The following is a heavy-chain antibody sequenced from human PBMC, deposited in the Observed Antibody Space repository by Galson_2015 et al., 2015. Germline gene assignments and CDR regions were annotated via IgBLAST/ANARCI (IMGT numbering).Heavy chain of an antibody. CDR3: ARVVYSHHYYCYYMDV. J-gene: IGHJ6*03. D-gene: IGHD4-11*01. V-gene: IGHV1-69*13. Sequence: SVKVSCKAPGGTFSSYSISWVRQARGQGLEWMGGIIPISGTSNYAQNFQGRITIIADDSMSKAYMELSSLRSEDAAIYYCARVVYSHHYYCYYMDVWGKGTTVTVSS. CDR1: GGTFSSYS. CDR2: IIPISGTS.